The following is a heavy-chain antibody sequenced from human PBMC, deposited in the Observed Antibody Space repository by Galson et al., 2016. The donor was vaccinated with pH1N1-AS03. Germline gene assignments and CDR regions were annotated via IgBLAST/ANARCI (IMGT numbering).Heavy chain of an antibody. CDR3: ATKDLLNRWELLRGLFDV. D-gene: IGHD4-23*01. CDR1: GGSVSSNTW. V-gene: IGHV4-4*02. J-gene: IGHJ3*01. Sequence: ETLSLTCDVSGGSVSSNTWWSWVRQPPGKGLEWIGEIHHRGTINYNPSLKSRVIISIDKSKNHFSLNLSPVTAADTAVYYCATKDLLNRWELLRGLFDVWGQGTMVTVSS. CDR2: IHHRGTI.